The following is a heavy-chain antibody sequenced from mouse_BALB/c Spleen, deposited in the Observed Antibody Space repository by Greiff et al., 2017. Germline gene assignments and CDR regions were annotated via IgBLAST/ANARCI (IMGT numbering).Heavy chain of an antibody. Sequence: VQLQQSGAELMKPGASVKISCKASGYTFTDHAIHWVKQKPEQGLEWIGYISPGNGDIKYNEKFKGKATLTADKSSSTAYMQLNSLTSEDSAVYFGKRYGYDSSGYFDYWGQGTTLTVSS. J-gene: IGHJ2*01. V-gene: IGHV1S53*02. CDR3: KRYGYDSSGYFDY. CDR2: ISPGNGDI. D-gene: IGHD2-2*01. CDR1: GYTFTDHA.